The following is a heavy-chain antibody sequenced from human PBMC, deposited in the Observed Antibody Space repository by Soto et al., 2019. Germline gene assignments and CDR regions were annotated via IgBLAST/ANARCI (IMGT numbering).Heavy chain of an antibody. CDR3: ARDARDGYNLYFDY. Sequence: QVQLVESGGGVVQPGRSLRLSCAASGFTFTSYAMHWVRQAPGKGLEWEAVISDDGSNKYYADSVKGRFTISRDNSKNTLYLQMNSLRAEDRAVYYCARDARDGYNLYFDYWGQGTLVTVSS. CDR2: ISDDGSNK. D-gene: IGHD5-12*01. CDR1: GFTFTSYA. V-gene: IGHV3-30-3*01. J-gene: IGHJ4*02.